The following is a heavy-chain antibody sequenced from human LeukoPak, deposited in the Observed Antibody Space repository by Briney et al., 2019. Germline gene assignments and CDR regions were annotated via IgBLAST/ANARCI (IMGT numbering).Heavy chain of an antibody. J-gene: IGHJ4*02. CDR2: IKQDGSEK. D-gene: IGHD3-16*02. Sequence: PGGSLRLSCAASGFTFSSYWMNWVRQAPGKGLEWVANIKQDGSEKYYVDSVQGRFTISRDNAKSSLYLQMNSLRAEDTAVYYCARDLEGYLDYWGQGTLVTVSS. V-gene: IGHV3-7*01. CDR1: GFTFSSYW. CDR3: ARDLEGYLDY.